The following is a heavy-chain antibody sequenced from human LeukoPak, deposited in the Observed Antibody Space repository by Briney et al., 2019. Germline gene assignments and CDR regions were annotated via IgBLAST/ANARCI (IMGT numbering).Heavy chain of an antibody. V-gene: IGHV3-21*01. J-gene: IGHJ4*02. CDR1: GFTFSSYS. D-gene: IGHD6-19*01. CDR2: ISSSSSYI. CDR3: APEFGGAVAGTLRY. Sequence: GGSLRLSCAASGFTFSSYSMNWVRQAPGKGLEWVSSISSSSSYIYYADSVKGRFTISRDNAKNSLYLQMNSLRAEDTAVYYSAPEFGGAVAGTLRYWGQGTLVTVSS.